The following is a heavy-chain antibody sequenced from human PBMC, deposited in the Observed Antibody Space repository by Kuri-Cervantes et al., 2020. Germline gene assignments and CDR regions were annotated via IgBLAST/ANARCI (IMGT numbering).Heavy chain of an antibody. CDR3: ARSGSVAGNFFAFDI. CDR1: GYSVNDLS. V-gene: IGHV1-24*01. D-gene: IGHD6-19*01. J-gene: IGHJ3*02. Sequence: ASVKVSCKVPGYSVNDLSMHWVRQAPGKGLEWMGGFDPEDGETIYAPKFQGRVIMTEDTSTDTAYMELSSLRSEDTAVYYCARSGSVAGNFFAFDIWGQGTMVTVSS. CDR2: FDPEDGET.